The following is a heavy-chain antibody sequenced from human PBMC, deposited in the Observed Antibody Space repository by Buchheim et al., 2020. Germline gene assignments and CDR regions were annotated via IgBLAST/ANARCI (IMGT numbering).Heavy chain of an antibody. Sequence: QVQLVESGGGVVQPGRSLRLSCAASGFTFSSYGMHWVRQAPGKGLEWVAVIWYDGSNKYYADSVKGRFTISRDNYKNTLYLQMNSLRAEDTAVYYCARDRAAILYYGQDVQHFDYWGQGTL. CDR2: IWYDGSNK. D-gene: IGHD4-17*01. J-gene: IGHJ4*02. CDR3: ARDRAAILYYGQDVQHFDY. CDR1: GFTFSSYG. V-gene: IGHV3-33*01.